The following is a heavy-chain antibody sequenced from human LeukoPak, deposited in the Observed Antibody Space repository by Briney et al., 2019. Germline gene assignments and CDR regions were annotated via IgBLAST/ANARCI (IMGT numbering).Heavy chain of an antibody. CDR1: GFTFSNYA. D-gene: IGHD6-13*01. CDR2: ISGSGDST. Sequence: GGSLRLSCAASGFTFSNYAMSWVRQAPGKGLEWVSAISGSGDSTYYAGSLKGRFTISRDNSKNMVYLQIHSLRAEDTAVYYCARDLVAAAGTGGFDYWGQGTLVTVSS. J-gene: IGHJ4*02. CDR3: ARDLVAAAGTGGFDY. V-gene: IGHV3-23*01.